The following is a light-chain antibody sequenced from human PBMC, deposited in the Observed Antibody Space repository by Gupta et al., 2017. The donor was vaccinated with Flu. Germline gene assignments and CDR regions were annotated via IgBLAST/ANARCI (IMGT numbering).Light chain of an antibody. J-gene: IGKJ1*01. CDR1: QSIGTW. V-gene: IGKV1-5*03. CDR3: QQHFISLRT. CDR2: NAS. Sequence: PSSLSASVGDRVTITCRASQSIGTWLTWYQQKAGKAPKLLIYNASSLQSGVPSRFSGSGSGTEFTLTISSLQPDDFATYYCQQHFISLRTFGEGTKVESK.